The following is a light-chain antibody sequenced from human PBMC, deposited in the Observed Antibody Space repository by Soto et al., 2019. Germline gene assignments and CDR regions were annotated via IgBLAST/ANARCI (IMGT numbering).Light chain of an antibody. CDR2: KAS. CDR3: QHYNSYSEA. J-gene: IGKJ1*01. Sequence: DIHLNQSPSSLSAYELGILTIAFLASQTISSWLAWYQQKPGKAPKLLIYKASTLKSGVPSRFSGSGSGTEFTLTISSLQPDDFATYYCQHYNSYSEAFGQGTKVDIK. CDR1: QTISSW. V-gene: IGKV1-5*03.